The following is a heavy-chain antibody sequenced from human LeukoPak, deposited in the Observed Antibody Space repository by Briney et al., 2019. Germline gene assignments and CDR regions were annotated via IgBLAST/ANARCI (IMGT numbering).Heavy chain of an antibody. J-gene: IGHJ4*02. Sequence: SETLSLTCAVYGGSFSGYYWSWIRQPPGKGLEWIGEINHSGSTNYNPSLKSRVTISVDTSKNQFSLKLSSVTAADTAVYYCAGGRIQLWLGPQHNFDYWGQGTLVTVSS. CDR3: AGGRIQLWLGPQHNFDY. CDR2: INHSGST. CDR1: GGSFSGYY. D-gene: IGHD5-18*01. V-gene: IGHV4-34*01.